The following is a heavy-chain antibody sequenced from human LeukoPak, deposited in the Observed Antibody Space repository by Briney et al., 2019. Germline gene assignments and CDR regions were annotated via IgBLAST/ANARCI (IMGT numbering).Heavy chain of an antibody. CDR2: ISYDGSNK. CDR1: GFTFSSYG. CDR3: AKGWDL. V-gene: IGHV3-30*18. J-gene: IGHJ5*02. Sequence: QPGRSLRLSCAASGFTFSSYGMHWVRQAPGKGLEWVAVISYDGSNKYYADSVKGRFTISRDNSKNTLYLQMNSLRAEDTAVYYCAKGWDLWGQGTLVTVPS.